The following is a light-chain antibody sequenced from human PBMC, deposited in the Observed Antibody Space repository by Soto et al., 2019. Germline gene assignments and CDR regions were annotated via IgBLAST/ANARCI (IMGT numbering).Light chain of an antibody. V-gene: IGLV2-14*01. CDR1: SNDVGGYNY. Sequence: QSVLTQPASVSGSPGQSITISCTGSSNDVGGYNYVSWYQQHPGQAPKLIIYEVSDRPSGVSPRFSGSKAGNTASLTISGLQVEDEADYFCTSYTSTIAYVFGSATKVTVL. CDR3: TSYTSTIAYV. CDR2: EVS. J-gene: IGLJ1*01.